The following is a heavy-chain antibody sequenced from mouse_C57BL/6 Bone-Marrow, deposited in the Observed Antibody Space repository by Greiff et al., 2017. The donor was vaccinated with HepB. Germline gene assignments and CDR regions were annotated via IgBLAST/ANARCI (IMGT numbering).Heavy chain of an antibody. D-gene: IGHD2-12*01. CDR2: ISSGSSTI. CDR1: GFTFSDYG. CDR3: ARSLLYPPRGFAY. Sequence: EVKVVESGGGLVKPGGSLKLSCAASGFTFSDYGMHWVRQAPEKGLEWVAYISSGSSTIYYADTVKGRFTIPRDNAKNTLFLQMTSLRSEDTAMYYCARSLLYPPRGFAYWGQGTLVTVSA. J-gene: IGHJ3*01. V-gene: IGHV5-17*01.